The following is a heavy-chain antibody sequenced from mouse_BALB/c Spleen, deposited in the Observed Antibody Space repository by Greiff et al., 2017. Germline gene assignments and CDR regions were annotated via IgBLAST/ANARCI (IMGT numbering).Heavy chain of an antibody. V-gene: IGHV5-17*02. D-gene: IGHD2-10*02. CDR1: GFTFSSFG. CDR2: ISSGSSTI. J-gene: IGHJ3*01. CDR3: ARVGYGNVAWFAY. Sequence: EVQLVESGGGLVQPGGSRKLSCAASGFTFSSFGMHWVRQAPEKGLEWVAYISSGSSTIYYADTVKGRFTISRDNPKNTLFLQMTSLRSEDTAMYYCARVGYGNVAWFAYWGQGTLVTVSA.